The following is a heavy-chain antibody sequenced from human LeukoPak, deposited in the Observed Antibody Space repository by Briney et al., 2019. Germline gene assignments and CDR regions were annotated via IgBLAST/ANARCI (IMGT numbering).Heavy chain of an antibody. V-gene: IGHV1-18*01. CDR3: ASDHLSIEATGTRY. J-gene: IGHJ4*02. D-gene: IGHD6-13*01. Sequence: ASVKVSCRASGYTFPNYGISWVRQAPGQGLECRGWISTYNGDTNYAQKLQGRVTMTTDTPTNTAYMELRSLRSDDTAVYYCASDHLSIEATGTRYWGQGTLVTVSS. CDR1: GYTFPNYG. CDR2: ISTYNGDT.